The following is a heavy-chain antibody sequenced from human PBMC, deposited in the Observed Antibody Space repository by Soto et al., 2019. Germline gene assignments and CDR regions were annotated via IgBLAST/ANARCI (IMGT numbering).Heavy chain of an antibody. J-gene: IGHJ4*02. CDR1: GFAFSSYW. Sequence: EVHLVESGGGSVQPGGSLKLSCAGSGFAFSSYWIHWVRQVPGKGLVWVSRINGDGSTTSYADSVRGRFTISRDNAKETPYLQMNSLRAEDTALYYCARVGQGRYYFDYWGQGTLVTVSS. V-gene: IGHV3-74*01. CDR2: INGDGSTT. CDR3: ARVGQGRYYFDY.